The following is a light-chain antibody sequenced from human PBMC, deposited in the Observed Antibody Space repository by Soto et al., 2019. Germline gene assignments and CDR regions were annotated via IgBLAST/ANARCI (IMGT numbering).Light chain of an antibody. CDR3: TSYTTSSTLV. J-gene: IGLJ2*01. CDR1: SSDIGNYNY. Sequence: QSALTQPASVSGSPGQSITLSCAGTSSDIGNYNYVSWYQQYPGKAPKLMIYDVSSRPSGVSSRFSGSKSGNTASLTISGLQAEDEADYYCTSYTTSSTLVFGGGTKLTVL. CDR2: DVS. V-gene: IGLV2-14*01.